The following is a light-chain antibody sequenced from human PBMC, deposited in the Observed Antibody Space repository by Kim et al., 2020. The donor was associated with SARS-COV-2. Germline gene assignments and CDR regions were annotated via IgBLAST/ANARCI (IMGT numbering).Light chain of an antibody. CDR3: NSRDSSGNHLV. J-gene: IGLJ2*01. CDR2: AKN. Sequence: SSALTQDPAVSVALGQTVRITCQGDSLRNYYANWYQQKPGQAPVLVIYAKNNRPSGIPDRFSGSSSGNTASLTITGAQAEDEADYYCNSRDSSGNHLVFGGGTQLTVL. CDR1: SLRNYY. V-gene: IGLV3-19*01.